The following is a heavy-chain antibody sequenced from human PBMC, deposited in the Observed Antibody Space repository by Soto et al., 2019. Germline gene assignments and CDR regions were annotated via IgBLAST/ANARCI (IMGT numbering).Heavy chain of an antibody. D-gene: IGHD3-10*01. CDR2: MYYSGST. V-gene: IGHV4-59*08. Sequence: QVQLQESGPGLVKPSETLSLTCTVSGGSISSYYWTWIRQPPGKGLEWIGYMYYSGSTNYNPSLKSRVTISVDTSKNQFSLMLSSVTAADTAVYYCARRPGFGHAFDIWGQGTMVTVSS. CDR3: ARRPGFGHAFDI. J-gene: IGHJ3*02. CDR1: GGSISSYY.